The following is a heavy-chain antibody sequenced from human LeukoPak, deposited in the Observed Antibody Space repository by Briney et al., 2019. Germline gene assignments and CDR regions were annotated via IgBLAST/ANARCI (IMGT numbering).Heavy chain of an antibody. J-gene: IGHJ6*02. V-gene: IGHV6-1*01. Sequence: SQTPSLTSATSGGTVSRISVAWNCIRQSPSRGLEWLGMTYYRSKCYSESAVSVKSRININPDPSKYQFTLLLNAANTEHTGMYYCALARSEYHYGMDVWGQGATVTVSS. CDR3: ALARSEYHYGMDV. CDR2: TYYRSKCYS. CDR1: GGTVSRISVA.